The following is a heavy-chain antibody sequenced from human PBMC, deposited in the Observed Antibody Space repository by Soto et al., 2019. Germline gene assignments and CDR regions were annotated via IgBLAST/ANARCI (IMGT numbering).Heavy chain of an antibody. CDR2: IIPIFGTA. Sequence: GAPMKVSCKASGGTFSSCAISWVRQALGQGLEWMGGIIPIFGTANYAQKFQGRVTITADKSTSTAYMELSSLRSEDTAVYYCARDRITMIQHPYYFDYWGQGTLVTVSS. V-gene: IGHV1-69*06. J-gene: IGHJ4*02. CDR1: GGTFSSCA. CDR3: ARDRITMIQHPYYFDY. D-gene: IGHD3-22*01.